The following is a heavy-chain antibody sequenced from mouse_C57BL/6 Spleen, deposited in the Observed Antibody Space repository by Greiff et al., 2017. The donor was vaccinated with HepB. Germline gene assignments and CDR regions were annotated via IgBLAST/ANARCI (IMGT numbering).Heavy chain of an antibody. D-gene: IGHD1-1*01. Sequence: VQLQQSGAELVKPGASVKLSCKASGYTFTSYWMHWVKQRPGRGLEWIGRIDPNSGGTKYNEKFKSKATLTVDKPSSTAYMQLSSLTSEDSAVYYCALITTVVAKNAMDYWGQGTSVTVSS. V-gene: IGHV1-72*01. CDR1: GYTFTSYW. CDR2: IDPNSGGT. CDR3: ALITTVVAKNAMDY. J-gene: IGHJ4*01.